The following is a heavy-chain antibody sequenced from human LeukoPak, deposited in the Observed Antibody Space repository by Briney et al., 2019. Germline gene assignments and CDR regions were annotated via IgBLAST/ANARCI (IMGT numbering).Heavy chain of an antibody. J-gene: IGHJ4*02. CDR3: ARGMYYYGSGSSFDN. Sequence: GGSLRLSCAASGFTFSTYSMNWVRQAPGKGLEWVSSISSSSSYIYYADSVKGRFTISRDNAKNSLYLQMNSLRAEDTAVYYCARGMYYYGSGSSFDNWGQGTLVTVSS. CDR2: ISSSSSYI. CDR1: GFTFSTYS. V-gene: IGHV3-21*01. D-gene: IGHD3-10*01.